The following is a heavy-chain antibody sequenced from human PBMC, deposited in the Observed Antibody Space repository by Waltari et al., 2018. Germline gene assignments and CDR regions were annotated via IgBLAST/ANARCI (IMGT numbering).Heavy chain of an antibody. J-gene: IGHJ3*02. D-gene: IGHD6-19*01. CDR1: GGSVSSGSYY. Sequence: QVQLQESGPGLVKPSETLSLTSTVSGGSVSSGSYYWSWIRPPPGKGLEWIGYIYYSGSTNYNPSRKSRVTISVDTSKNQFSLKLSSVTAADTAVYYCAREWGIYSSGWSGAFDIWGQGTMVTVSS. CDR3: AREWGIYSSGWSGAFDI. V-gene: IGHV4-61*01. CDR2: IYYSGST.